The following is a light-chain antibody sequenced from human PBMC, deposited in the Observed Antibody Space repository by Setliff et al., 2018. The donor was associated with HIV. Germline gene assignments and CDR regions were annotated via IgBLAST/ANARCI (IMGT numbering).Light chain of an antibody. CDR3: SSYTSSSTFYV. V-gene: IGLV2-14*03. CDR1: SGDVGGYNY. CDR2: DVS. J-gene: IGLJ1*01. Sequence: QSALTQPASVSGSPGQSITISCTGTSGDVGGYNYVSWYQQHPGKAPTLMIYDVSNRPSGISNRFSGSKSGNTASLTISGLQAEDEADYYCSSYTSSSTFYVFGTGTKVTVL.